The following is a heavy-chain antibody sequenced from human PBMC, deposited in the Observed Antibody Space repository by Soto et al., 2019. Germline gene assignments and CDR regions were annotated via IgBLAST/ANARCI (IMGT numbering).Heavy chain of an antibody. J-gene: IGHJ4*02. V-gene: IGHV6-1*01. D-gene: IGHD1-26*01. CDR1: GDSVSSNSAA. CDR2: TYYRSKWYN. Sequence: QVQLQQSGPGLVKPSQTLSVTCGISGDSVSSNSAAWNWLRQSPSRGLEWLGRTYYRSKWYNDYAVSVESRITINPDTSKNHFSLQLNFVTPEDTAVYFCARGEQYSGRIFDYWRQGTLVTVSS. CDR3: ARGEQYSGRIFDY.